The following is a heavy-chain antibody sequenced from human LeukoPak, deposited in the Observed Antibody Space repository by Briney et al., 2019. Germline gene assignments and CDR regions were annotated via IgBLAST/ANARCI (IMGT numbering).Heavy chain of an antibody. J-gene: IGHJ3*01. CDR2: IASSGLNT. V-gene: IGHV3-23*01. CDR1: GFFFRDAA. D-gene: IGHD5-12*01. Sequence: GGSLRLSCPAPGFFFRDAAMTWVGRPPGKGLEWVSLIASSGLNTYYADSVKGRFTISRDNSKNTVSLQINSLRVEDTAIYYCARDIELSTWGLGTLVTVSS. CDR3: ARDIELST.